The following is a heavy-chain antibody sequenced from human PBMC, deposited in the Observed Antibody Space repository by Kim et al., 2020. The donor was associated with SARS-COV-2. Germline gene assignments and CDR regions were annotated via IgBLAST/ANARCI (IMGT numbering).Heavy chain of an antibody. D-gene: IGHD3-22*01. CDR2: ISGSGGST. Sequence: GGSLRLSCAASGFTFSSYAMSWVRQAPGKGLEWVSAISGSGGSTYYADSVKGRFTISRDNSKNTLYLQMNSLRAEDTAVYYCAKDGYYDSSGYYYPVILRLNAFNIWGQGTMVTVSS. V-gene: IGHV3-23*01. J-gene: IGHJ3*02. CDR1: GFTFSSYA. CDR3: AKDGYYDSSGYYYPVILRLNAFNI.